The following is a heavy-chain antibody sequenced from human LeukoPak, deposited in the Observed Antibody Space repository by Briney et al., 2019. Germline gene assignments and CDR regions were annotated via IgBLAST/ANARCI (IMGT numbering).Heavy chain of an antibody. V-gene: IGHV1-2*02. CDR2: INPNTGST. Sequence: ASVKVSCKASGYIFTSYYMHWVRQAPGQGLEWMGWINPNTGSTNFAQKFQGRVAMMRATSITTFYMELNSLRSDDTAVYYCARSVSISPMFDYWGQGTLIPVSS. CDR1: GYIFTSYY. CDR3: ARSVSISPMFDY. D-gene: IGHD2-21*01. J-gene: IGHJ4*02.